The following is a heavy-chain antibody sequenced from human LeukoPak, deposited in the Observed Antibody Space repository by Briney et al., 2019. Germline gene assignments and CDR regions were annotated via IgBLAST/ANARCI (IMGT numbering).Heavy chain of an antibody. D-gene: IGHD2-2*01. Sequence: ASVKVSCKASGYTLNSYGIRWVRQAPGQGLEWMGWISAYNGNTNYAQKLQGRVTMTTDTSTSTAYMELRSLRSDDMAVYYCARPPLDCSSTSCYGVFDYWGQGTLVTVSS. CDR2: ISAYNGNT. J-gene: IGHJ4*02. CDR3: ARPPLDCSSTSCYGVFDY. CDR1: GYTLNSYG. V-gene: IGHV1-18*03.